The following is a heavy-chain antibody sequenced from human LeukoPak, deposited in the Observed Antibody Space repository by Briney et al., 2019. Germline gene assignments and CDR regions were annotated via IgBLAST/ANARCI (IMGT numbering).Heavy chain of an antibody. CDR1: GFTFSTSA. D-gene: IGHD5-18*01. J-gene: IGHJ4*02. V-gene: IGHV3-23*01. Sequence: GGSLRLSCAASGFTFSTSAMIWVRQPPGKGLEWVSCIFPSGGEIHYADSVRGRFTIYRDNSKSTLSLQMNSRRVEDTAVYYCAEGGLPHFDNWGQGTLVTVSS. CDR2: IFPSGGEI. CDR3: AEGGLPHFDN.